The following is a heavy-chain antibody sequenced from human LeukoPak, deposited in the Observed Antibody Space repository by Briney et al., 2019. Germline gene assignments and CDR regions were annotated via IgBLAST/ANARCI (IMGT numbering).Heavy chain of an antibody. CDR3: ARGQLERGLDY. D-gene: IGHD1-1*01. J-gene: IGHJ4*02. Sequence: PSETLSLTCTVSGGSISSYYWSWIRQPPGKGLEWIGEINHSGSTNYNPSLKSRVTISVDTSKNQFSLKLSSVTAADTAVYYCARGQLERGLDYWGQGTLVTVSS. CDR1: GGSISSYY. V-gene: IGHV4-34*01. CDR2: INHSGST.